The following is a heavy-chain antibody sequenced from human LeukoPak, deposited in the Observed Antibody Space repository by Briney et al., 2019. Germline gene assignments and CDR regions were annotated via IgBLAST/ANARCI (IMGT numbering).Heavy chain of an antibody. D-gene: IGHD3-10*01. CDR2: ISAYNGNT. J-gene: IGHJ4*02. V-gene: IGHV1-18*01. CDR3: ARESPMVRGVTAFDY. Sequence: ASVKVSCKASGYTFTSYGISWVRQAPGQGLEWMGWISAYNGNTNYAQKLQGRVTMTTDTSTSTAYMELRSLRSDDTAVYYCARESPMVRGVTAFDYWGQGTLVTVSS. CDR1: GYTFTSYG.